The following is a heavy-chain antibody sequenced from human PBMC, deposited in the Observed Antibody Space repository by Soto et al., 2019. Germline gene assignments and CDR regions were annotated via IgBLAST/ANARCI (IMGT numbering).Heavy chain of an antibody. CDR2: ISSSGSTI. D-gene: IGHD4-17*01. J-gene: IGHJ4*02. CDR1: GFTFSDYY. Sequence: GGSLRLSCAASGFTFSDYYMSWIRQAPGKGLEWVSYISSSGSTIYYADSVKGRFTISRDNAKNSLYLQMNSPRDEDTAVYYCARHYTVTTSSAHSYFDFWGQGTLVTVSS. V-gene: IGHV3-11*01. CDR3: ARHYTVTTSSAHSYFDF.